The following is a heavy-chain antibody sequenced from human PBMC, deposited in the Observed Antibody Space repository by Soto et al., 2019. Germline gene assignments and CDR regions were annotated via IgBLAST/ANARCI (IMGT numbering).Heavy chain of an antibody. CDR1: GFMFDDFS. CDR3: VKKRDDASWTAFDH. Sequence: EVRLVESGGVVVQPGGSLRLSCAASGFMFDDFSMHWVRQAPGKGLEWVVLIGRDGINTYYADSVRGRFIVSRDNSKNSLYLQMNSLRSEDSALYYCVKKRDDASWTAFDHWGQGTLVTVSS. J-gene: IGHJ4*02. CDR2: IGRDGINT. V-gene: IGHV3-43*01. D-gene: IGHD2-2*01.